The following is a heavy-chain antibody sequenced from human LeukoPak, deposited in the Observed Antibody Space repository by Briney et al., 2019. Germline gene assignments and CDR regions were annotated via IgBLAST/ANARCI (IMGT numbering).Heavy chain of an antibody. J-gene: IGHJ4*02. D-gene: IGHD6-19*01. CDR2: ISYDGINE. V-gene: IGHV3-30*18. CDR3: AKIFGEWLLFDTRHFDY. CDR1: GYSFSTYG. Sequence: GRSLRLSCEASGYSFSTYGMHWVRQAPGKGLEWVAVISYDGINEYYADSVKGRFTISRDNSENILYLQMNSLRAEDTATYYCAKIFGEWLLFDTRHFDYWGQGILVTVSS.